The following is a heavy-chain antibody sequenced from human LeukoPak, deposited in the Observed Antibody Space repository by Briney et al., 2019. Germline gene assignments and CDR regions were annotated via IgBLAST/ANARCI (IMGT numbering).Heavy chain of an antibody. Sequence: SETLSLTCAVYGGSFSGYYWGWIRQPPGKGLEWIGSIYYSGSTYYNPSLKSRVTISVDTSKNQFSLKLSPVTAADTAVYYCARARYSSSWYAAEYFQHWGQGTLVTVSS. CDR2: IYYSGST. CDR3: ARARYSSSWYAAEYFQH. V-gene: IGHV4-34*01. CDR1: GGSFSGYY. D-gene: IGHD6-13*01. J-gene: IGHJ1*01.